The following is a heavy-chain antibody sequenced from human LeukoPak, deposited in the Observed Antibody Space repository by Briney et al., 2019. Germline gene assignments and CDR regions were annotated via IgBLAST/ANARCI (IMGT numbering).Heavy chain of an antibody. Sequence: PGRSRRLSCAGSGFTFTLHAMHWVRQAPGKGLEWMANIMQDGSERYYADSVKGRFTISRDNAKNSLYLQMNSLRAEDTAVYYCARDSAVKGISSDWGQGTLVTVSS. D-gene: IGHD6-13*01. J-gene: IGHJ4*02. CDR2: IMQDGSER. CDR3: ARDSAVKGISSD. V-gene: IGHV3-7*05. CDR1: GFTFTLHA.